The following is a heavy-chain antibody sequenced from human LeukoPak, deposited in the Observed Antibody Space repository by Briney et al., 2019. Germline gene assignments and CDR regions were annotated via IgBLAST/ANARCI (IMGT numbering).Heavy chain of an antibody. CDR1: GDSVSNNNAA. D-gene: IGHD2-15*01. CDR2: TYYRCTWYH. J-gene: IGHJ3*01. Sequence: SQTLSLTFAISGDSVSNNNAAWNWLRQSPSRGLEWLGRTYYRCTWYHDYALSVQSRVTINPDTSKNQFSLQLNSVTPEDTAVYYCASGWALNVWGQGTVVTVSS. CDR3: ASGWALNV. V-gene: IGHV6-1*01.